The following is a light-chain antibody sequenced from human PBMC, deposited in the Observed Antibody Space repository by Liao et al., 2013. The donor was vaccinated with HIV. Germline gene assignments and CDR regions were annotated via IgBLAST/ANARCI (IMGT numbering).Light chain of an antibody. CDR3: QVWDSSSDHPYV. CDR1: XIGSKS. V-gene: IGLV3-21*04. CDR2: YDS. J-gene: IGLJ1*01. Sequence: SYELTQPPSVSVAPGKTARITCGGNXIGSKSVHWYQQKPGQAPVLVIYYDSDRPSGIPERFSGSNSGNTATLTISRVEAGDEADYYCQVWDSSSDHPYVFGTGTKVTVL.